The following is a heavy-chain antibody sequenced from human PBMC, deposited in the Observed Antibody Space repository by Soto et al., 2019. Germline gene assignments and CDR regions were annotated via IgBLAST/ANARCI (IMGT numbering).Heavy chain of an antibody. Sequence: SETLSLTCSVYGGSFSGYYWSWIRQPPGKGLEWIGEINHSGSTNYNPSLKSRVTISVDTSKNQFSLKLSSVTAADTAVYYCARDRRLITMVRGVSLWFDPWGQGTLVTVSS. CDR1: GGSFSGYY. J-gene: IGHJ5*02. CDR3: ARDRRLITMVRGVSLWFDP. V-gene: IGHV4-34*01. CDR2: INHSGST. D-gene: IGHD3-10*01.